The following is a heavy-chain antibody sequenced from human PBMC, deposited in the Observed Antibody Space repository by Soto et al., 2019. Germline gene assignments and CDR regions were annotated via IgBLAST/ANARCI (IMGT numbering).Heavy chain of an antibody. CDR3: ARDIVGYDILTGYRLPGYYYYGMDV. CDR2: IYYSGST. Sequence: SETLSLTCTVSGGSIISYYWSWIRQPPGKGLEWIGYIYYSGSTNYNPSLKSRVTISVDTSKNQFSLKLSSVTAADTAVYYCARDIVGYDILTGYRLPGYYYYGMDVWGQGTTVTVSS. D-gene: IGHD3-9*01. J-gene: IGHJ6*02. V-gene: IGHV4-59*01. CDR1: GGSIISYY.